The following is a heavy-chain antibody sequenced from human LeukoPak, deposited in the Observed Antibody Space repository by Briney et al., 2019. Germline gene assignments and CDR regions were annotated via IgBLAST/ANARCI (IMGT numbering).Heavy chain of an antibody. D-gene: IGHD1-26*01. CDR2: IYYSGST. V-gene: IGHV4-59*01. Sequence: SETLSLTCTVSGGSISSYYWSWIRQPPGKGLEWIGYIYYSGSTNYNPSLKSRVTISVDTSKNQFSLKLSSVTAADTAVYYCARGFSGSYGTVGADYWGQGTLVTVSS. CDR3: ARGFSGSYGTVGADY. CDR1: GGSISSYY. J-gene: IGHJ4*02.